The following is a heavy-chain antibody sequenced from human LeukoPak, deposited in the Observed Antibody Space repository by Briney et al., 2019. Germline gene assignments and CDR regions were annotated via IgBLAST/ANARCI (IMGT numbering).Heavy chain of an antibody. CDR1: GYTLTELS. J-gene: IGHJ5*02. CDR3: ATGGYDILTGYYSNWFDP. Sequence: EASVKVSCKVSGYTLTELSMHWVRQAPGKGLEWMGGFDPEDGETIYAQKFQGRVTMTEDTSTDTAYMELSSLRSEDTAVYYCATGGYDILTGYYSNWFDPWGQGTLVTVSS. D-gene: IGHD3-9*01. CDR2: FDPEDGET. V-gene: IGHV1-24*01.